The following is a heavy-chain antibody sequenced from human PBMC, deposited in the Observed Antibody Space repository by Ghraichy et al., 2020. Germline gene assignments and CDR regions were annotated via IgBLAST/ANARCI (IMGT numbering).Heavy chain of an antibody. J-gene: IGHJ4*02. V-gene: IGHV3-7*01. CDR3: ASEEVNMPWR. CDR1: GFTFSASW. CDR2: IKEDGSMR. Sequence: GVSLRLSCAASGFTFSASWMHWVRQAPGKGLQWLANIKEDGSMRQYVHFVKGRFTISRDNAKKSLFLEMDSLRVEDTAVYFCASEEVNMPWRWGQGTLVTVSS. D-gene: IGHD2-2*01.